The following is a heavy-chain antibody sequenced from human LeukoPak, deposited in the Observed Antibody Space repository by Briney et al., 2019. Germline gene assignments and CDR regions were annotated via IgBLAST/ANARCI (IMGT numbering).Heavy chain of an antibody. CDR3: ARDLGITRIVTRPAPFDI. Sequence: PGGSLRLSCAVSGFTFSSYSMNWVRQAPGKGLEWVSSISSSSSYIYYADSVKGRFTISRDNAKNSLYLQMNSLRAEDTAVYYCARDLGITRIVTRPAPFDIWGQGTMVTVSS. J-gene: IGHJ3*02. V-gene: IGHV3-21*01. CDR2: ISSSSSYI. D-gene: IGHD3-22*01. CDR1: GFTFSSYS.